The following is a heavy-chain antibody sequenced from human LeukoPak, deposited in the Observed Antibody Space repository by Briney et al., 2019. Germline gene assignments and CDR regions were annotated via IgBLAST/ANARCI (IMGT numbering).Heavy chain of an antibody. CDR2: IYYTGNT. CDR3: ARYLAAGYFDL. CDR1: GGXIVRYY. J-gene: IGHJ2*01. D-gene: IGHD6-25*01. V-gene: IGHV4-59*08. Sequence: SETLSLTCSVSGGXIVRYYCSWIRQPPGKGLEWIGYIYYTGNTNYNPSLKSRLTISVDTSKNQFSLKLSSVTAADTAVYYCARYLAAGYFDLWGRGTLVTVSP.